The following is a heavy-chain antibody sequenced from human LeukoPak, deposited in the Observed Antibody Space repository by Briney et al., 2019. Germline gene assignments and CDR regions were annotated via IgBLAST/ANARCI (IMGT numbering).Heavy chain of an antibody. CDR3: AKDALPGSYSSGWYDY. Sequence: GRSLRLSCAASGFTFDDYAMHWVRQAPGKGLEWVSGISWNSGSIGYADSVKGRFTISRDNAKNSLYLQMNSLRAEDTALYYCAKDALPGSYSSGWYDYWGQETLVTVSS. CDR2: ISWNSGSI. V-gene: IGHV3-9*01. J-gene: IGHJ4*02. D-gene: IGHD6-19*01. CDR1: GFTFDDYA.